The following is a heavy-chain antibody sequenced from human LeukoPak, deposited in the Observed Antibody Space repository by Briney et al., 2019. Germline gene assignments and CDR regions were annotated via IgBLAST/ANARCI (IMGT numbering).Heavy chain of an antibody. V-gene: IGHV3-23*01. CDR3: VKGGWADY. D-gene: IGHD6-19*01. J-gene: IGHJ4*02. Sequence: GGSLRLSCAASGFTVSSNYMSWVRQAPGKGLEWVSTISESGDNTYYADSVKGRFTMSRDNSKNTLYLQMNSLRAEDTAVYYCVKGGWADYWGQGTLVTVSS. CDR1: GFTVSSNY. CDR2: ISESGDNT.